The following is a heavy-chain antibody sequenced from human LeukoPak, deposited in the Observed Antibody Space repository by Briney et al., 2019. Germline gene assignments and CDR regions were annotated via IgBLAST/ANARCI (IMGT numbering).Heavy chain of an antibody. D-gene: IGHD4-17*01. V-gene: IGHV3-11*01. Sequence: PGGSLRLSCAASGFTFSDYYMSWIRQAPGKGLEWVSYISSSGSTIYYADSVKDRFTISRDNAKNSLYLQMNSLRAEDTAVYYCAKEIYGDSTGGRFQHWGQGTLVTVSS. CDR2: ISSSGSTI. J-gene: IGHJ1*01. CDR1: GFTFSDYY. CDR3: AKEIYGDSTGGRFQH.